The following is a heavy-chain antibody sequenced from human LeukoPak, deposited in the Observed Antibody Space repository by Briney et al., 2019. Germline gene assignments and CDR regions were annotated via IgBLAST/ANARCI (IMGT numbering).Heavy chain of an antibody. CDR1: GGSISSYY. D-gene: IGHD6-13*01. CDR3: ARGTSYSSSWYINYYYMDV. V-gene: IGHV4-59*01. CDR2: IYYSGST. Sequence: SETLSLTCTVSGGSISSYYWSWIRQPPGKGLEWIGYIYYSGSTNYNPSLKSRVTISVDTSKNQFSLKLSSVTAADTAVYYCARGTSYSSSWYINYYYMDVWGKGTTVTISS. J-gene: IGHJ6*03.